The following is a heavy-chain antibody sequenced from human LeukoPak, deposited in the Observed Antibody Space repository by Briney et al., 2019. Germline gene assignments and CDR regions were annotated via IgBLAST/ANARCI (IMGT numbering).Heavy chain of an antibody. CDR3: VREPSQGAFDI. Sequence: GRSLRLSCAASGFTFDDYAMHWVRQAPGKGLEWVSGISWNSGSIGYADSVKGRFTISRDNAKNSLYLQMNSLGAEDTAVYYCVREPSQGAFDIWGQGTMVTVSS. CDR1: GFTFDDYA. V-gene: IGHV3-9*01. CDR2: ISWNSGSI. J-gene: IGHJ3*02.